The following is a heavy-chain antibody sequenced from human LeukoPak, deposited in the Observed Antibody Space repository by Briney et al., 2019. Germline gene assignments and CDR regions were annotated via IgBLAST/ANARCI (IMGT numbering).Heavy chain of an antibody. CDR1: GLTFSSYW. CDR3: ARAGGTAGSNWYFDL. D-gene: IGHD6-13*01. CDR2: INSDGSST. V-gene: IGHV3-74*01. Sequence: GGSLRLSCAASGLTFSSYWMHWVRQAPGKGLVWVSRINSDGSSTSYADSVKGRFTISRDNAKNTLYLQMNSLRAEDTAVYYCARAGGTAGSNWYFDLWGRGTLVTVSS. J-gene: IGHJ2*01.